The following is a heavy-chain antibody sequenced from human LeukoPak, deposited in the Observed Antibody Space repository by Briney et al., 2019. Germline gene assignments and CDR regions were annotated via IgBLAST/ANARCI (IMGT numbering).Heavy chain of an antibody. Sequence: SETLSLICTVPGGTITSIIYYWSWIRQPPGKGLEWLGTIYYSGSTYYNPSLKSRVTLSTGTSAAQFSLKLTSVTAADTAVYYCARQQRYYYGSRPQRLSWFAAWGEATLVTVSS. CDR1: GGTITSIIYY. CDR2: IYYSGST. D-gene: IGHD3-10*01. J-gene: IGHJ5*02. V-gene: IGHV4-39*01. CDR3: ARQQRYYYGSRPQRLSWFAA.